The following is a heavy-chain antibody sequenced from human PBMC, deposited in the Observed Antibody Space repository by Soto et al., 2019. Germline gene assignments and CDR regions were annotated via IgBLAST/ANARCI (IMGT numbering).Heavy chain of an antibody. CDR3: AKAYCSGGSCYSVGGYYYYYYYMDV. CDR1: GFTFSSYA. CDR2: ISGSGGST. Sequence: PGGSLRLSCAASGFTFSSYAMSWVRQAPGKGLEWVSAISGSGGSTYYADSVKGRFTISRDNSKNTLYLQMNSLRAEDTAVYYCAKAYCSGGSCYSVGGYYYYYYYMDVWGKGTTVTVSS. J-gene: IGHJ6*03. D-gene: IGHD2-15*01. V-gene: IGHV3-23*01.